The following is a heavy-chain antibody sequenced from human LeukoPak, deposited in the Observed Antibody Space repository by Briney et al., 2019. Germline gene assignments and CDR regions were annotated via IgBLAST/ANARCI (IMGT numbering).Heavy chain of an antibody. CDR2: ISSSSSTI. CDR1: GFTFSSYS. D-gene: IGHD2-2*01. J-gene: IGHJ4*02. V-gene: IGHV3-48*01. Sequence: GGSLRLSCAASGFTFSSYSMNWVRQAPGKGLEWVSYISSSSSTIYYADSVKGRFTISRDNAKNSLYLQMNSLRAEDTAVYYCARDRGLYCSSTSCPRGYFDYWGQGTLVTVSS. CDR3: ARDRGLYCSSTSCPRGYFDY.